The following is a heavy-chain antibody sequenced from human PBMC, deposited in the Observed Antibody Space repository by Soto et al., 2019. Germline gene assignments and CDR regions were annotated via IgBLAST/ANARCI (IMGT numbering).Heavy chain of an antibody. CDR2: IYATGTT. Sequence: SETLSLTCTVSGASISGFYWSWIRKSAGKGLEWIGRIYATGTTDYNPSLKSRVMMSVDTSKKQFSLKLRSVTAADTAVYYCVRDGKKNLRDWFDTWGQGISVTVSS. V-gene: IGHV4-4*07. CDR1: GASISGFY. D-gene: IGHD1-1*01. CDR3: VRDGKKNLRDWFDT. J-gene: IGHJ5*02.